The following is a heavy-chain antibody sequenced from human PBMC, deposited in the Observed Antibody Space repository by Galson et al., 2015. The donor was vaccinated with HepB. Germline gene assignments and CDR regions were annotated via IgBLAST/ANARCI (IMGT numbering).Heavy chain of an antibody. J-gene: IGHJ4*02. V-gene: IGHV1-2*02. CDR1: GYTFTGYY. D-gene: IGHD3-22*01. Sequence: SVKVSCKASGYTFTGYYMYWVRQAPGQGLEWMGWINPNSGGTNYAQKFQGRVTMTRDTSISTAYMELSRLKSDDTAVYYCVTNLRGLAYYYDSSGYYLDYWGQGTLVTVSS. CDR2: INPNSGGT. CDR3: VTNLRGLAYYYDSSGYYLDY.